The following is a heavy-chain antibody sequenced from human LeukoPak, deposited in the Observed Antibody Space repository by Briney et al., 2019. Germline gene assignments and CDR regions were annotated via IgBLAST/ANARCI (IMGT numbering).Heavy chain of an antibody. CDR2: IIPIFGTA. V-gene: IGHV1-69*05. D-gene: IGHD6-19*01. CDR1: GYTFTSYG. Sequence: SVKVSCKASGYTFTSYGISWVRQAPGQGLEWMGGIIPIFGTANYAQKFQGRVTITTDESTSTAYMELSSLRSEDTAVYYCARDTSAGSGWYWFDPWGQGTPVTVSS. J-gene: IGHJ5*02. CDR3: ARDTSAGSGWYWFDP.